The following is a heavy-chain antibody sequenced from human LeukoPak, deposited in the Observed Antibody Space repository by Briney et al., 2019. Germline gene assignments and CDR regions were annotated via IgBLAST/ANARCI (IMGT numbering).Heavy chain of an antibody. CDR3: VRDLDSSGWATFNY. Sequence: GASGKVSCKASGYTFTGDYMHWVRQAPGQGLEWMGWINPNSGGTNYAQKFQGRVTMTRDTSISTAYMELSSLRSDDAAVYYCVRDLDSSGWATFNYWGQGTLVTVSS. D-gene: IGHD6-19*01. V-gene: IGHV1-2*02. CDR1: GYTFTGDY. J-gene: IGHJ4*02. CDR2: INPNSGGT.